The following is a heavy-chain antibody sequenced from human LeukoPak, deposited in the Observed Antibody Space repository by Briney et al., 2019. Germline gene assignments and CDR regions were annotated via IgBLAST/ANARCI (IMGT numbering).Heavy chain of an antibody. V-gene: IGHV3-30-3*01. CDR2: ISYDGSNK. J-gene: IGHJ6*02. CDR3: AREYYYDSSGYPKPYYYYGIDV. D-gene: IGHD3-22*01. CDR1: GFTFSSYA. Sequence: PGGSLRLSCAASGFTFSSYAMHWVRQAPGKGLEWVAVISYDGSNKYYADSVKDRFTISRDNSKNTLYLQMNSLRAEDTAVYYCAREYYYDSSGYPKPYYYYGIDVWGQGTTVTVSS.